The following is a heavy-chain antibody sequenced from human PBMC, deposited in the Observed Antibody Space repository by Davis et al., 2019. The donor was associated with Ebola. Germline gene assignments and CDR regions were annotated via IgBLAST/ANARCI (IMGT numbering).Heavy chain of an antibody. D-gene: IGHD4-17*01. CDR1: GGSTNAHY. J-gene: IGHJ4*02. CDR3: ARSYGDYERYDS. Sequence: SETLSLTCTVSGGSTNAHYWSWIRQPPGKGLEWIGHVFYNGRTNYSPSLRSRVTISVDTSKNQLSLRMTSVTAADTAVYYCARSYGDYERYDSWGQGTLVTVSS. V-gene: IGHV4-59*11. CDR2: VFYNGRT.